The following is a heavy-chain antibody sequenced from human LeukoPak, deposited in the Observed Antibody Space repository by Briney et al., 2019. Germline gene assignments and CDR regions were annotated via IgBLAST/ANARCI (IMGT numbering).Heavy chain of an antibody. CDR1: GGSISRSSYY. J-gene: IGHJ4*02. CDR2: IKQDGSEK. D-gene: IGHD3-10*01. V-gene: IGHV3-7*04. Sequence: ETLSLTCTVSGGSISRSSYYWGWIRQAPGKGLEWVANIKQDGSEKYYVDSVKGRFTISRDNAKNSVYLQMNSLTAEDTAVYYCARRHHFGFLDSWGQGTLVTVSS. CDR3: ARRHHFGFLDS.